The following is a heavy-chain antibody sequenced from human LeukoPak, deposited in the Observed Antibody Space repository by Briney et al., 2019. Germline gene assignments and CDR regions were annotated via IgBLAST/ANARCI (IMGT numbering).Heavy chain of an antibody. V-gene: IGHV1-46*01. CDR1: VYTFTPYY. CDR3: AREWRIQLYLPDY. Sequence: ASVTVSCMASVYTFTPYYMHSVRQAPGQGLAWKVIINPSMESTNYAQKFQGRVTMTRYTSTSTVYMELSRLTSEDTAVYYCAREWRIQLYLPDYWGQGTLVTVSS. CDR2: INPSMEST. J-gene: IGHJ4*02. D-gene: IGHD5-18*01.